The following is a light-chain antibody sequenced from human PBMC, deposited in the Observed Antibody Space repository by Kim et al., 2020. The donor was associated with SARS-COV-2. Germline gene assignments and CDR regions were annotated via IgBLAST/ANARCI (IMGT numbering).Light chain of an antibody. CDR1: SDSVSPSYC. J-gene: IGLJ3*02. Sequence: QTVVTPEPSFSVSPGGTVTLTCDLRSDSVSPSYCPNWYQQTPGQAPRTLIYTTNSRSSGVPDCLSGSILGNRAALTITGAQAYDAPDYYCVLFICSGISVFGGGTQLTVL. CDR2: TTN. V-gene: IGLV8-61*02. CDR3: VLFICSGISV.